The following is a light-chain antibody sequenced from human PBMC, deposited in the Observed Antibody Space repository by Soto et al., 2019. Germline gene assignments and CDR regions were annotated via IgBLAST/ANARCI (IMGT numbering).Light chain of an antibody. Sequence: EKVMTQSPATLSVSPGERATLSCRASQSVNSNLAWYQQKPGQAPRLLIYGASTRATGIPARFSGSASGTEFTLTISSLQSEDFAVYYCHQYNDWPLTFGGGTKVEIK. CDR2: GAS. V-gene: IGKV3-15*01. CDR1: QSVNSN. CDR3: HQYNDWPLT. J-gene: IGKJ4*01.